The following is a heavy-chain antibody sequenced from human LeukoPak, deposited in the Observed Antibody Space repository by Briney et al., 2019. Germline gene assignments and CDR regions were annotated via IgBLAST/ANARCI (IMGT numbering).Heavy chain of an antibody. Sequence: ASVTVSCKASGYTFTSYGISWVRQAPGQGLEWMGWISAYNGNTNYAQKLQGRVTMTRDTSTSTVYMELSSLRSEDTAVYCCARDPVKAKYYYDSSGYSDDYWGQGTLVTVSS. CDR3: ARDPVKAKYYYDSSGYSDDY. V-gene: IGHV1-18*01. J-gene: IGHJ4*02. CDR2: ISAYNGNT. CDR1: GYTFTSYG. D-gene: IGHD3-22*01.